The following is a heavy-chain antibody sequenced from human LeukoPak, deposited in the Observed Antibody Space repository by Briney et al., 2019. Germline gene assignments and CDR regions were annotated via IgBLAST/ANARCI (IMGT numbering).Heavy chain of an antibody. Sequence: ASVKVSCKASGYTFTSYGISWVRQAPGQGLEWMGWISAYNGNTNYAQKLQGRVTMTTDTSTSTAYMELRSLRSDDTAMYYCARRPQYSYGLYYFDYWGQGTLVTVSS. D-gene: IGHD5-18*01. CDR3: ARRPQYSYGLYYFDY. J-gene: IGHJ4*02. V-gene: IGHV1-18*01. CDR1: GYTFTSYG. CDR2: ISAYNGNT.